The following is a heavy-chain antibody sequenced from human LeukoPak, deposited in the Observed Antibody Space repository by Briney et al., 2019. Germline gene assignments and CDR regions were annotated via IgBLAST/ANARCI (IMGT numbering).Heavy chain of an antibody. V-gene: IGHV3-7*03. D-gene: IGHD5-12*01. Sequence: PGGSLRLSCAASGFTFSGYWMSWVRQAPGKGLEWVANIKQDGSEKYYVDSVKGRFTISRDNAKNTLYLQMNSLRAEDTAVYYCAKSVDSGYAVVVYYYYYYMDVWGKGTTVTISS. CDR3: AKSVDSGYAVVVYYYYYYMDV. CDR1: GFTFSGYW. J-gene: IGHJ6*03. CDR2: IKQDGSEK.